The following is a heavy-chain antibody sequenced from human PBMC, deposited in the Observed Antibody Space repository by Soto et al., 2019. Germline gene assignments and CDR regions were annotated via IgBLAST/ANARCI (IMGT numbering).Heavy chain of an antibody. CDR1: GGSFSGYY. D-gene: IGHD2-21*02. Sequence: SETLSLTCAVYGGSFSGYYWSWIRQPPGKGLEWIGDINHSGSTNYNPSLKSRVTISVDTSKNQFSLKLSSVTAADTAVYYCARGRGVVTAIRYYYYYGMDVWGQGTTVTVSS. CDR3: ARGRGVVTAIRYYYYYGMDV. CDR2: INHSGST. J-gene: IGHJ6*02. V-gene: IGHV4-34*01.